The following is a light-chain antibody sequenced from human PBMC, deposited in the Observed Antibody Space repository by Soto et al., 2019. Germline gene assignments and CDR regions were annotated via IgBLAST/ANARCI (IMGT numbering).Light chain of an antibody. CDR2: DVN. J-gene: IGLJ1*01. Sequence: QSALTQPASVSGSPGQSITISCTGTSSDIGSFTFVSWYQQHPGKVPKLMIFDVNRRPSGVSDRFSGSKSGNTASLTISGLQAEDEGDYYCSSYTSSLTQVFGSGTALTVL. CDR3: SSYTSSLTQV. V-gene: IGLV2-14*03. CDR1: SSDIGSFTF.